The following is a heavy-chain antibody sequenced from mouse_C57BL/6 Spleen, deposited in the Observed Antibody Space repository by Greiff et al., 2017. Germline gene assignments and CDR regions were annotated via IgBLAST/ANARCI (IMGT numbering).Heavy chain of an antibody. CDR1: GYTFTSYW. CDR3: ARSGYYGSGAY. CDR2: IYPSDSET. Sequence: QVQLKQSGAELVRPGSSVKLSCKASGYTFTSYWMDWVKQRPGQGLEWIGNIYPSDSETHYNQKFKDKATLTVDKSSSTAYMQLSSLTSEDSAVYYCARSGYYGSGAYWGQGTLVTVSA. J-gene: IGHJ3*01. V-gene: IGHV1-61*01. D-gene: IGHD1-1*01.